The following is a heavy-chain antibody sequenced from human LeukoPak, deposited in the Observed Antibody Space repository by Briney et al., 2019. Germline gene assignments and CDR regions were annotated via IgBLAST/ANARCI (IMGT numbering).Heavy chain of an antibody. D-gene: IGHD3-3*01. Sequence: SETLSLTCTVSGGSISSYYWSWIRQPAGKGLEWIGRIYTSGSTNYNPSLKSRVTMSVDTSKNQFSLKLSSVTAADTAVYYCARVQYDFWSGTQTNYYFDYWGQGTLVTVSS. V-gene: IGHV4-4*07. CDR2: IYTSGST. J-gene: IGHJ4*02. CDR3: ARVQYDFWSGTQTNYYFDY. CDR1: GGSISSYY.